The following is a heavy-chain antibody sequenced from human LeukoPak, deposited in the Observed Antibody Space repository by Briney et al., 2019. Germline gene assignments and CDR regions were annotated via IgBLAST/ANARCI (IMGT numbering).Heavy chain of an antibody. CDR1: GFIFRNNA. J-gene: IGHJ5*01. CDR3: ARGRRSGGITMIRGVKDRGWFDF. CDR2: IRYDGSNK. V-gene: IGHV3-30*04. D-gene: IGHD3-10*01. Sequence: GGSLRLSCAPSGFIFRNNAIHWLRQAPGKGLEWVAFIRYDGSNKYYADSVKGRFTISRDDSKKMLYLQMNSLRPEDTAVYYCARGRRSGGITMIRGVKDRGWFDFWGQGTLVTVSS.